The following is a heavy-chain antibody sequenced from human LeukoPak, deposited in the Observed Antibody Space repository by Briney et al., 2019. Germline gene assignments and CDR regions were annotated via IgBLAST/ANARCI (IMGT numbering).Heavy chain of an antibody. Sequence: SETLSLTCTVSGGSISTYYWSWIRQPPGKGLEWIGYIYYTGSTNYNPSLKSRVTISVDTSKNQFSLTLSSVTAADTALYYCARGLGYCSSTSCHQAFDIWGQGTMVTVSS. D-gene: IGHD2-2*01. V-gene: IGHV4-59*01. CDR3: ARGLGYCSSTSCHQAFDI. J-gene: IGHJ3*02. CDR1: GGSISTYY. CDR2: IYYTGST.